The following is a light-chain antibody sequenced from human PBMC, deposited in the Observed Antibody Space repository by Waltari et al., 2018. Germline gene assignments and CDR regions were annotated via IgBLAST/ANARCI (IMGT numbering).Light chain of an antibody. Sequence: DIQMTQSPSTLSASVGDRVTITCRASENVSKWLAWYQQQPGKAPKLLVYKASTLRSGVPSRFSGSGSGTEFSLTISSLQPDDFATYYCQQSYTYSYTFGQGTKLEIK. CDR1: ENVSKW. V-gene: IGKV1-5*03. J-gene: IGKJ2*01. CDR2: KAS. CDR3: QQSYTYSYT.